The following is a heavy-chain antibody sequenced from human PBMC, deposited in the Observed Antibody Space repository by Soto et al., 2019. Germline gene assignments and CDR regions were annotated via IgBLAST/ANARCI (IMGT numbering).Heavy chain of an antibody. CDR3: ARLGRLDMESSYNPQTYFDY. CDR1: SGSIDTTNW. V-gene: IGHV4-4*02. CDR2: IFHSGNT. D-gene: IGHD1-1*01. Sequence: PSETLALTCAVYSGSIDTTNWCSWVRQPPGKGLEWIGEIFHSGNTYYNPSLASRVTISVDTSKNQFSLKLSSVTAADTAVYYCARLGRLDMESSYNPQTYFDYWGQGTLVTVSS. J-gene: IGHJ4*02.